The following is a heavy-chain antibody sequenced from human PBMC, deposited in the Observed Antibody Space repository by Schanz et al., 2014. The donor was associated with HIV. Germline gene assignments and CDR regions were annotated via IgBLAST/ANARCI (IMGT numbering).Heavy chain of an antibody. D-gene: IGHD6-13*01. V-gene: IGHV3-NL1*01. CDR2: ISGSGRGT. CDR1: GFTFSNYG. Sequence: VQLVESGGGVVQPGRSLRLSCAVSGFTFSNYGMHWVRQAPGKGLEWVSVISGSGRGTYCADSVKGRFTISRDNSKNTLYLQMNRLRAEDTAVYYCARTDHLASAGMDYYYGMDVWGQGTTVTVSS. CDR3: ARTDHLASAGMDYYYGMDV. J-gene: IGHJ6*02.